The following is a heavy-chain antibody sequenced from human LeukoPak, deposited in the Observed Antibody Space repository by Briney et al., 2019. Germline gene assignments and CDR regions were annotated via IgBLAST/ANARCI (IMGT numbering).Heavy chain of an antibody. CDR3: AKSTMVRGPSRSYYYDMDV. CDR1: GFTFSSYW. J-gene: IGHJ6*03. CDR2: ITGSGGST. D-gene: IGHD3-10*01. V-gene: IGHV3-23*01. Sequence: GGSLRLSCAASGFTFSSYWMSWVRQAPGKGLEWVSVITGSGGSTYYADSVKGRFTISRDNSKNTLYLEMNSLRAEDTAVYYCAKSTMVRGPSRSYYYDMDVWGKGTTVTVSS.